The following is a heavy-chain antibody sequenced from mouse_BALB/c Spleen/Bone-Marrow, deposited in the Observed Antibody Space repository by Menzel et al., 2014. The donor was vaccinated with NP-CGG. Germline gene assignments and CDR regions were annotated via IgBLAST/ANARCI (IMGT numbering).Heavy chain of an antibody. Sequence: VQLQQSGPELVKPGASVRISCKASGYTFTSYYIHWVKQRPGQGLEWIGWIYPGNVNTKYNEKFKGKATLTADKSSSTAYMQHSSLTSEDSAVYFCARYGSSYYFDYWGQGTTLTVSS. D-gene: IGHD1-1*01. CDR1: GYTFTSYY. CDR3: ARYGSSYYFDY. CDR2: IYPGNVNT. V-gene: IGHV1S56*01. J-gene: IGHJ2*01.